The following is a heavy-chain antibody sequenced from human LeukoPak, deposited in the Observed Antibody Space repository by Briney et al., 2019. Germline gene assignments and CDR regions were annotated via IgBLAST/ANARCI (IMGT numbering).Heavy chain of an antibody. D-gene: IGHD3-22*01. J-gene: IGHJ4*02. V-gene: IGHV3-9*01. Sequence: GGSLRLSCAASGFTFDDYAMHWVRQAPGKGLEWVSGISWNSGSIGYADSVKGRFTISRDNAKNSLYLQMNSLRAEDTALYYCARDETPLYYEDYWGQGTLVTVSS. CDR3: ARDETPLYYEDY. CDR2: ISWNSGSI. CDR1: GFTFDDYA.